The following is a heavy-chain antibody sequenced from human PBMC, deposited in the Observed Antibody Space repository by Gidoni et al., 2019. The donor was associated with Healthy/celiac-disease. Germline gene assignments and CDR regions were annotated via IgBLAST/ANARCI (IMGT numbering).Heavy chain of an antibody. CDR3: ARVDTAMVTGAMGY. J-gene: IGHJ4*02. CDR1: GFTFDDYA. CDR2: ISWDGGST. V-gene: IGHV3-43D*03. Sequence: EVQLVESGGVVVQPGGSLSLYGAAAGFTFDDYAMHWVRQAPGKGLEWVSLISWDGGSTSYADSVKCRFTISRDNSKNSLYLQMNSLRAEDTALYYCARVDTAMVTGAMGYWGQGTLVTVSS. D-gene: IGHD5-18*01.